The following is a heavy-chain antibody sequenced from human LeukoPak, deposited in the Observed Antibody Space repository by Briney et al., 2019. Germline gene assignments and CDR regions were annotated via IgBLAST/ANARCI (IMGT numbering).Heavy chain of an antibody. Sequence: ASVKVSCKASGYSFINYDINWVRQATGQGLEWMGWMNPNSDNTIYAQKFQGRVTMTSYTSITTAYMELSSLRSEDTAVYYCARGNGYVEGAAAGTTVMDLWGQGTTVTVSS. CDR3: ARGNGYVEGAAAGTTVMDL. CDR2: MNPNSDNT. J-gene: IGHJ6*02. CDR1: GYSFINYD. V-gene: IGHV1-8*01. D-gene: IGHD6-13*01.